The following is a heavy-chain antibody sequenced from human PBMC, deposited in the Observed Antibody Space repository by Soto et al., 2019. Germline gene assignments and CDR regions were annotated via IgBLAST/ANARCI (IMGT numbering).Heavy chain of an antibody. CDR2: IYYSGST. V-gene: IGHV4-59*08. J-gene: IGHJ5*02. CDR3: ARQEGELSVRFDP. Sequence: QVQLQESGPGLVKPSETLSLTCTVSGGSISSYYWSWIRQPPGKGLEWIGYIYYSGSTNYNPSLKSRVTISVDTSKNQSSLKLSSVTAADTAVYYCARQEGELSVRFDPWGQGTLVTVSS. D-gene: IGHD3-16*02. CDR1: GGSISSYY.